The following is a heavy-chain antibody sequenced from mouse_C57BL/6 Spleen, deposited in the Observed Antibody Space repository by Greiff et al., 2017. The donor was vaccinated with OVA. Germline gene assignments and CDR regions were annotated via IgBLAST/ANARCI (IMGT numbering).Heavy chain of an antibody. CDR3: ARSTTVVAPFDY. J-gene: IGHJ2*01. CDR1: GYTFTDYY. Sequence: VQLQQSGPVLVKPGASVKMSCKASGYTFTDYYMNWVKQSHGKSLEWIGVINPYNGGTSYNQKFKGKATLTVDKSSSTAYMELNSLTSEDSAVYDCARSTTVVAPFDYWGQGTTLTVSS. CDR2: INPYNGGT. D-gene: IGHD1-1*01. V-gene: IGHV1-19*01.